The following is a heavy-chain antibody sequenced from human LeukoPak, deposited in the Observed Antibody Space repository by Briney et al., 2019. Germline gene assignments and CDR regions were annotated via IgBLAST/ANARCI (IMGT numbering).Heavy chain of an antibody. V-gene: IGHV1-69*13. CDR3: ARLPIYSSGPRYFDY. CDR2: IIPIFGTA. D-gene: IGHD3-22*01. Sequence: SVKVSCKASGGTFSSYATSWVRQAPGQGLEGMGGIIPIFGTANYAQKFQGRVTITADESTSTAYMELSSLRSEDTAVYYCARLPIYSSGPRYFDYWGQGTLVTVSS. J-gene: IGHJ4*02. CDR1: GGTFSSYA.